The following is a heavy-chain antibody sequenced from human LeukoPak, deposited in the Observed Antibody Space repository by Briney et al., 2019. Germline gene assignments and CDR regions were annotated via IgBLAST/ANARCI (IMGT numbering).Heavy chain of an antibody. CDR1: GGTFSSYA. J-gene: IGHJ4*02. V-gene: IGHV1-69*04. CDR2: IIPILGIA. D-gene: IGHD1-26*01. CDR3: ASLGTSGSYSSQTQYYFDY. Sequence: SVKVSCKASGGTFSSYAISWVRQAPGQGLEWMGRIIPILGIANYAQKFQGRVTITADKSTSTAYMELSSLRSEDTAVYYCASLGTSGSYSSQTQYYFDYWGQGTLVTVSS.